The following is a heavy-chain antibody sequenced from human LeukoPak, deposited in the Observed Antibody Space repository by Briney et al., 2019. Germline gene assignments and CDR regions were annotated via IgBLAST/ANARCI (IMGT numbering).Heavy chain of an antibody. J-gene: IGHJ6*03. CDR2: VSGNGGGT. V-gene: IGHV3-23*01. D-gene: IGHD6-13*01. Sequence: PGGSLRLSCAASGFTFSSYAMSWVRQAPGKGLEWVSAVSGNGGGTYYADSVKGRFTISRDNSKNTLYLQMNSLRADDTAVYYCANGSSWAYYYYSMDVRGKGTTVTVSS. CDR3: ANGSSWAYYYYSMDV. CDR1: GFTFSSYA.